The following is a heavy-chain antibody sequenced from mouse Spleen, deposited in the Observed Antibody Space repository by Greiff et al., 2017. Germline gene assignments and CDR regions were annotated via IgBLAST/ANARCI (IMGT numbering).Heavy chain of an antibody. CDR3: ARSYYGSPFDY. D-gene: IGHD1-1*01. Sequence: EVKLVESGPGLVKPSQSLSLTCSVTGYSITSGYYWNWIRQFPGNKLEWMGYISYDGSNNYNPSLKNRISITRDTSKNQFFLKLNSVTTEDTATYYCARSYYGSPFDYWGQGTTLTVSS. J-gene: IGHJ2*01. CDR1: GYSITSGYY. CDR2: ISYDGSN. V-gene: IGHV3-6*01.